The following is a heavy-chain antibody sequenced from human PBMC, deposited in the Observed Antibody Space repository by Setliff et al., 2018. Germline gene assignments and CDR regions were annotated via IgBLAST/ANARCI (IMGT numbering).Heavy chain of an antibody. CDR2: IYQSGTT. V-gene: IGHV4-4*02. D-gene: IGHD5-18*01. Sequence: SETLSLTCAVSGGSISSSNWWSWVRQPPGKGLEWIGEIYQSGTTNYNPSLKSRVTMFFGESKNQFSLKLRSVTAADTAVYYCARERYSYGWYFDYWGQGTLVTVSS. CDR3: ARERYSYGWYFDY. CDR1: GGSISSSNW. J-gene: IGHJ4*02.